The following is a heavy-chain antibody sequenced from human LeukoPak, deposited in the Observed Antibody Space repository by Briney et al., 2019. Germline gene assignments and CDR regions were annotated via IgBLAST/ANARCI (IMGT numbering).Heavy chain of an antibody. CDR3: ARDSSSSWDGYMDV. CDR2: ISGSGGST. V-gene: IGHV3-23*01. D-gene: IGHD6-13*01. Sequence: GGSLRLSCAASGFTFSSYAMSWVRQAPGKGLEWVSAISGSGGSTYYADSVKGRFTISRDNSENTLHLQMNSLRAEDTAVYYCARDSSSSWDGYMDVWGKGTTVTVSS. J-gene: IGHJ6*03. CDR1: GFTFSSYA.